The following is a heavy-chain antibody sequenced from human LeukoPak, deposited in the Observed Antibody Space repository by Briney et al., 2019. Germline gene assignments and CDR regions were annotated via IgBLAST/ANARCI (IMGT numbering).Heavy chain of an antibody. V-gene: IGHV1-69*13. D-gene: IGHD4-17*01. CDR3: ARDGYGVYVGGDY. J-gene: IGHJ4*02. CDR1: GGTFSSYA. CDR2: IIPIFGTA. Sequence: VASVKVSCKASGGTFSSYAISWVRQAPGQGLEWMGGIIPIFGTANYAQKFQGRVTITADESTSTAYMELSSLRSEDTAVYYCARDGYGVYVGGDYWGQGTLVTVSS.